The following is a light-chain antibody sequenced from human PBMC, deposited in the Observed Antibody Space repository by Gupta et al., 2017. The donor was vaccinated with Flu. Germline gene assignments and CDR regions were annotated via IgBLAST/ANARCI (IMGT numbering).Light chain of an antibody. J-gene: IGLJ3*02. Sequence: QSVLTQPPSVSAAPGQKVTISCSGSNSNIGPNYVSWYQQLPGTAPKLLIYDNNKRPAGIPDRFSGSTSGTSATLGITGLQTGDEADYYCGTWDHSLNNGRVFGGGTKLTVL. CDR1: NSNIGPNY. CDR3: GTWDHSLNNGRV. V-gene: IGLV1-51*01. CDR2: DNN.